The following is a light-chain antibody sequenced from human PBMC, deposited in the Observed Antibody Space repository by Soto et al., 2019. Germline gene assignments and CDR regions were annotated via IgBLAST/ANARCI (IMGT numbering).Light chain of an antibody. J-gene: IGKJ1*01. CDR2: GAS. CDR3: HQYGSSPWT. Sequence: IVMAHSQATLSVSPGERATLSCRASQSVSSNLAWYQQNNGQAPRLIIYGASSRATGIPDRFSGSGYGTDVNLTISRLETEDFAVYYCHQYGSSPWTFGQGTKVDIK. V-gene: IGKV3-20*01. CDR1: QSVSSN.